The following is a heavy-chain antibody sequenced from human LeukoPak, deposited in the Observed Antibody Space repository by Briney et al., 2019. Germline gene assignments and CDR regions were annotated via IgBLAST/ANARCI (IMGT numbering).Heavy chain of an antibody. Sequence: PGGSLRLSCAASGFTLSSYAMSWVRQAPGKGLEWVSAISGSGGSTYYADSVKGRFTISRDNSKNTLYLQMNSLRAEDTAVYYCAKNEGRSIAVAGTYFDYWGQGTLVTVSS. V-gene: IGHV3-23*01. CDR2: ISGSGGST. D-gene: IGHD6-19*01. CDR3: AKNEGRSIAVAGTYFDY. J-gene: IGHJ4*02. CDR1: GFTLSSYA.